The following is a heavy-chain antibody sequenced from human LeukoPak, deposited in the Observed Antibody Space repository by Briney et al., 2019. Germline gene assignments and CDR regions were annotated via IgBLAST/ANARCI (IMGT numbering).Heavy chain of an antibody. CDR1: GFTFGDYA. D-gene: IGHD6-19*01. CDR3: ARGPRGAGSYFDY. Sequence: LRLSCTASGFTFGDYAMSWIRQPPGKGLEWIGEINHSGSTNYNPSLKSRVTISVDTSKNQFSLKLSSVTAADTAVYYCARGPRGAGSYFDYWGQGTLVAVSS. J-gene: IGHJ4*02. CDR2: INHSGST. V-gene: IGHV4-34*01.